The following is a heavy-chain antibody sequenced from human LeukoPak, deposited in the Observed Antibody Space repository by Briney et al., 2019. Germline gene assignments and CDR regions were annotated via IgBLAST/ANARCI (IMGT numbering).Heavy chain of an antibody. CDR2: IYYSGST. CDR3: ARAPYYYDSSGYHSYYYGMDV. Sequence: SETLSLTCTVSGGSISSYYWSWIRQPPGKGLEWIGYIYYSGSTNYNPSLTSRVTISVDTSKNQFSLKLSSVTAADTAVYYCARAPYYYDSSGYHSYYYGMDVWGQGTTVTVSS. J-gene: IGHJ6*02. V-gene: IGHV4-59*01. CDR1: GGSISSYY. D-gene: IGHD3-22*01.